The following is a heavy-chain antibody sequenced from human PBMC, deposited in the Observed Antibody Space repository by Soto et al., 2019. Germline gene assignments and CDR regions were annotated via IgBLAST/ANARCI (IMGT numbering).Heavy chain of an antibody. CDR1: GFSLSTSGVG. Sequence: QITLKESGPTVMKPTQTLTLTCTFSGFSLSTSGVGVAWIRQPPGKALEWLALIYWDDDKRYSPSLKSRLTITKDTSKNQVVLAMTNMDPVDTGTYYCAHGTTVTTGGAFDTWGQGTLVTVSS. D-gene: IGHD4-17*01. CDR2: IYWDDDK. CDR3: AHGTTVTTGGAFDT. J-gene: IGHJ3*02. V-gene: IGHV2-5*02.